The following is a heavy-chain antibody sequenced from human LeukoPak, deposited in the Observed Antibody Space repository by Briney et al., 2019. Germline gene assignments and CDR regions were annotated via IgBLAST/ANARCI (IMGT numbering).Heavy chain of an antibody. J-gene: IGHJ4*02. V-gene: IGHV3-21*01. Sequence: GGSLRLSCAASGFTFSSYSMNWVRQAPGKGLEWVSSISSSSSYIYYADSVKGRFTISRDNAKNSLYLQMNSLRAEDTAAYYCARSLRTTVFDYWGQGTLVTVSS. CDR1: GFTFSSYS. CDR2: ISSSSSYI. CDR3: ARSLRTTVFDY. D-gene: IGHD4-17*01.